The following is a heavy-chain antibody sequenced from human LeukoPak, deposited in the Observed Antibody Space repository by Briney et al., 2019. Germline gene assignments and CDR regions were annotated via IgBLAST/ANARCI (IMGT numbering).Heavy chain of an antibody. D-gene: IGHD2-15*01. CDR3: ARAPGYCSGGSCYDY. Sequence: HLGGSLRLSCAASGFTFSNYAMSWVRQAPGKGLEWVSLISGSGGSTNYADSVKGRFSISRDNSKNTVYLQMKSLRADDTALYYCARAPGYCSGGSCYDYWGQGTLVTVSS. CDR1: GFTFSNYA. J-gene: IGHJ4*02. V-gene: IGHV3-23*01. CDR2: ISGSGGST.